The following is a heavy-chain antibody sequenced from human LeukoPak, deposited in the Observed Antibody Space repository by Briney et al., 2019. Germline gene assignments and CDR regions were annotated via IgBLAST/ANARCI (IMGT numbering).Heavy chain of an antibody. Sequence: GGSLRLSCAASGFTFSSYSMNWVRQVPGKGLVWVSHINSDGSWTSYADSVKGRFTISKDNAKNTVYLQMNSLRAEDTAVYYCVSFYETYWGRGTLVTVSS. CDR3: VSFYETY. V-gene: IGHV3-74*01. CDR1: GFTFSSYS. CDR2: INSDGSWT. D-gene: IGHD2/OR15-2a*01. J-gene: IGHJ4*02.